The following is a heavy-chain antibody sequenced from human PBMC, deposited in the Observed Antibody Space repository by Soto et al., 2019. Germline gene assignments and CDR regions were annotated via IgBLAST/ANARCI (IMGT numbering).Heavy chain of an antibody. Sequence: ASVKVSCKASGGTFSSYAISWVRQAPGQGLEWMGGIIPIFGTANYAQKFQGRVTITADKSTSTAYMELSSLRSEDTAVYYCARDGGYYILTGLVGYYGMDVWGQGTTVTVSS. CDR1: GGTFSSYA. CDR3: ARDGGYYILTGLVGYYGMDV. CDR2: IIPIFGTA. D-gene: IGHD3-9*01. V-gene: IGHV1-69*06. J-gene: IGHJ6*02.